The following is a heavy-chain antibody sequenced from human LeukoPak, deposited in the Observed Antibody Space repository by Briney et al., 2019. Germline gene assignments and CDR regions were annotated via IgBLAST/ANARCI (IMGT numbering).Heavy chain of an antibody. D-gene: IGHD4-17*01. CDR3: ARDYADYVGYFFFDY. V-gene: IGHV3-23*01. CDR1: GFTFNNYA. J-gene: IGHJ4*02. CDR2: ISGGGETT. Sequence: PGGSLRLSCAASGFTFNNYAMSWVRQAPGKGLEWVSSISGGGETTYYPDSAKGRFTISRDNSQNTLYLQMNSLRAEDTAVYYCARDYADYVGYFFFDYWGQGTLVTVSS.